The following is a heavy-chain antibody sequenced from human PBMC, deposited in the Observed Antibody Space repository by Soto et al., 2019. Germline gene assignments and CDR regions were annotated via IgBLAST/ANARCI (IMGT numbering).Heavy chain of an antibody. CDR3: ATIQLWRVAAFDI. Sequence: QVQLVQSGAEVKKPGASVKVSCKASGYTFTSYYMHWVRQAPGQGLEWMGIINPSGGSTSYAQKFQGRVTMTRDTSTSTVYMERSSLRSEDTAVYYCATIQLWRVAAFDIWGQGTMVTVSS. D-gene: IGHD5-18*01. V-gene: IGHV1-46*01. CDR1: GYTFTSYY. J-gene: IGHJ3*02. CDR2: INPSGGST.